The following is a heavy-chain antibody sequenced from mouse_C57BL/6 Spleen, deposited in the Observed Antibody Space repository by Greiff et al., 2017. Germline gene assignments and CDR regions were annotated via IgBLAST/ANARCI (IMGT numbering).Heavy chain of an antibody. Sequence: VQLQQSGAELVKPGASVKLSCKASGYTFTEYTIHWVKQRSGQGLEWIGWFYPGSGSIKYNEKFKDKATLTADKSSSTVYMELSRLTSEDAAVYFCARHEDAYYYGSWYFDVWGTGTTVTVSS. J-gene: IGHJ1*03. V-gene: IGHV1-62-2*01. CDR1: GYTFTEYT. CDR2: FYPGSGSI. D-gene: IGHD1-1*01. CDR3: ARHEDAYYYGSWYFDV.